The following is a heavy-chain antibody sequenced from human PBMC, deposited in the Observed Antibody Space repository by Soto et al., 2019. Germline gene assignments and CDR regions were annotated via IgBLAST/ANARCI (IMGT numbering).Heavy chain of an antibody. V-gene: IGHV4-59*01. CDR3: ARVGSGSYRSVYFDY. CDR2: IYYSGST. D-gene: IGHD3-10*01. J-gene: IGHJ4*02. Sequence: QVQLQESGPGLVKPSETLSLTCTVSGGSISSYYWSWIRQPPGKGLEWIGYIYYSGSTNYNPSLKSRVTISVDTSKNQFSLKLSSVTAADTAVYYCARVGSGSYRSVYFDYWGQGILVTVSS. CDR1: GGSISSYY.